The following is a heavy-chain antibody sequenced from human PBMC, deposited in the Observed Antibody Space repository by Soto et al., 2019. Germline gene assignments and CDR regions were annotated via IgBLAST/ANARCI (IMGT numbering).Heavy chain of an antibody. J-gene: IGHJ4*02. CDR1: GGTTSSYT. D-gene: IGHD1-1*01. CDR2: IVPMINKI. Sequence: QVQLVQSGAEVERPGSSVKVSCKTSGGTTSSYTIGWVREAPGQGLEWMGNIVPMINKIDNVQNFQGRVTITEDKSTRTDYMALNSPRAEYSAVYLCAPRTGNWNPLADWGQGTLVTVSS. V-gene: IGHV1-69*02. CDR3: APRTGNWNPLAD.